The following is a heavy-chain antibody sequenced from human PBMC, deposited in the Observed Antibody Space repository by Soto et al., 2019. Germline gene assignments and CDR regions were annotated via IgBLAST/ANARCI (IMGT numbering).Heavy chain of an antibody. CDR2: INDNSRAI. D-gene: IGHD2-21*01. CDR1: GFTFSSYS. Sequence: GGSLRLSCAASGFTFSSYSMNWVRQAPGKGLEWVSYINDNSRAIFYADSVKGRFTISRDNAKNLLFLQMNSLRGEDTAVYYCAKDLTGYSMDVWGQGTTVPSP. CDR3: AKDLTGYSMDV. J-gene: IGHJ6*02. V-gene: IGHV3-48*04.